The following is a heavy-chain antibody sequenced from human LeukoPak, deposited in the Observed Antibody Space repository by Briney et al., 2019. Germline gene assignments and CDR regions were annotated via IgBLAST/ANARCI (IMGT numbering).Heavy chain of an antibody. V-gene: IGHV3-7*04. CDR2: IKQDGSEK. CDR1: GVSFNDYY. Sequence: ETLSLTCAVSGVSFNDYYWSWVRQAPGKGLEWVANIKQDGSEKYYVDSVKGRFTISRDNAKNSLYLQMNSLRAEDTAVYYCARVMITFGGVIVRHYYYYYMDVWGKGTTVTVSS. D-gene: IGHD3-16*02. CDR3: ARVMITFGGVIVRHYYYYYMDV. J-gene: IGHJ6*03.